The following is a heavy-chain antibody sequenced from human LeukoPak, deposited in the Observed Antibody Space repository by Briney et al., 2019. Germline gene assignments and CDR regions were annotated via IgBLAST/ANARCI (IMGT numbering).Heavy chain of an antibody. V-gene: IGHV1-69*06. CDR3: ASPYDYGDHYLDALHI. Sequence: SVKVSCKASGDTFSSFAVSWVRQAPGQGLEWMGRIIPLFGTADYAQRYQGRVTISADNSLNTAYLELSSLTSEDTAVYYCASPYDYGDHYLDALHIWGQGTLVTVSS. CDR2: IIPLFGTA. CDR1: GDTFSSFA. J-gene: IGHJ4*02. D-gene: IGHD4-17*01.